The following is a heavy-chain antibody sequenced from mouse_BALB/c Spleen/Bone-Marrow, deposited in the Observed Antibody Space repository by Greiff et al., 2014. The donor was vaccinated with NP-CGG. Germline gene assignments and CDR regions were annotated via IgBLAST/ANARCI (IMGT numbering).Heavy chain of an antibody. J-gene: IGHJ3*01. CDR1: GYTFSSYW. CDR2: IYPGDGDT. CDR3: ARGAYYRYDGFAY. V-gene: IGHV1-87*01. D-gene: IGHD2-14*01. Sequence: QVQLQQSGAELARPGASVKLSCKASGYTFSSYWMQWVKQRPGQGLEWIGSIYPGDGDTRYTQKFKGKATLTADKSSSTAYMQLSSLASEDSAVYYCARGAYYRYDGFAYWGQGTLVTASA.